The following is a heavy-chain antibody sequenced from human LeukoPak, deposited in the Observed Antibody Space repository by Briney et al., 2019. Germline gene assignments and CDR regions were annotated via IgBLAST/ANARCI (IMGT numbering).Heavy chain of an antibody. Sequence: SETLSLTCIVSGGSISSSIYYWAWVRQPPGKGLEWIGTVFYNGATQYSPSLRSRVTISIDTSTNQFSLKLTSVTAADTALYYCARGRPTITMVRGATRGPRKNWFDPWGQGTLVTVSS. D-gene: IGHD3-10*01. CDR1: GGSISSSIYY. CDR3: ARGRPTITMVRGATRGPRKNWFDP. V-gene: IGHV4-39*07. J-gene: IGHJ5*02. CDR2: VFYNGAT.